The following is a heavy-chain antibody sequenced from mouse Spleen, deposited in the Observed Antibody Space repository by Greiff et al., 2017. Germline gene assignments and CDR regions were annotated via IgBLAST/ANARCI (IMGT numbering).Heavy chain of an antibody. D-gene: IGHD1-1*01. Sequence: QVQLQQPGAELVKPGASVKLSCKASGYTFTSYWMHWVKQRPGRGLEWIGEIDPSDSYTNYNQQFTGKATLTVDKSSSTAYMQLSSLTSEDSAVYYCARAPITTVVAPYAMDYWGQGTSVTVSS. V-gene: IGHV1-69*02. CDR1: GYTFTSYW. CDR3: ARAPITTVVAPYAMDY. CDR2: IDPSDSYT. J-gene: IGHJ4*01.